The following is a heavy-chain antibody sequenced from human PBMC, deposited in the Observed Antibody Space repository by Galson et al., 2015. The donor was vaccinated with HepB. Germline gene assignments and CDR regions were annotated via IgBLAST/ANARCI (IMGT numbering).Heavy chain of an antibody. J-gene: IGHJ4*02. V-gene: IGHV3-7*03. D-gene: IGHD7-27*01. Sequence: SLRLSCAASGFTLSPIWMSWVRQAPGKGLEWVANIKGDGSEEYYVDSVKGRFTISRDNARNSLYLQMNSLSAEDTALYYCARDWNWGLDYWGQGTLVTVSS. CDR1: GFTLSPIW. CDR3: ARDWNWGLDY. CDR2: IKGDGSEE.